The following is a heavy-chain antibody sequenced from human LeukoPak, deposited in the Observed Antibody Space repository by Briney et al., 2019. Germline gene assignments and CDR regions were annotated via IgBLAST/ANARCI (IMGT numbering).Heavy chain of an antibody. D-gene: IGHD2/OR15-2a*01. Sequence: PSETLSLTCTVSGDSISSYYWSWIRQPPGKGLEWIGQMYYSGSAKYNPSLKSRATTSVETSKNQFSLKLSSVTAADTAVYYCARSLKSNSRDAFDIWGQGTMVTVSS. CDR3: ARSLKSNSRDAFDI. CDR1: GDSISSYY. J-gene: IGHJ3*02. CDR2: MYYSGSA. V-gene: IGHV4-59*01.